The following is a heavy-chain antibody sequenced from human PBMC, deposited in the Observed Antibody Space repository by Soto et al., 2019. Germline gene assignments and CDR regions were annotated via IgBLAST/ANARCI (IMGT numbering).Heavy chain of an antibody. CDR3: ARGRHFYAIDY. J-gene: IGHJ4*02. D-gene: IGHD2-2*01. Sequence: PSETLSLTCAVSGTSFSGYYWSWIRQPPEKGLEWIAEINYSGSTSYNPSLKSRVTISVDTSKNQFSLKVNSVTAADTAVYYCARGRHFYAIDYWGQGTLVTVSS. CDR2: INYSGST. V-gene: IGHV4-34*01. CDR1: GTSFSGYY.